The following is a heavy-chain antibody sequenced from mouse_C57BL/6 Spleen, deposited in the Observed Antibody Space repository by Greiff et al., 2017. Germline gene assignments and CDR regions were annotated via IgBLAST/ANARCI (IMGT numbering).Heavy chain of an antibody. CDR2: IYPRDGST. V-gene: IGHV1-78*01. CDR1: GYTFTDHT. J-gene: IGHJ2*01. CDR3: ARSPICYDYDCYFDC. Sequence: VKLQEPDAELVKPGASVKISCKVSGYTFTDHTIHWMKQRPEQGLEWIGYIYPRDGSTKYNEKFKGKATLTADKSSSTAYMQLNSLTSEDSAVYFCARSPICYDYDCYFDCWGQGATLTVSS. D-gene: IGHD2-4*01.